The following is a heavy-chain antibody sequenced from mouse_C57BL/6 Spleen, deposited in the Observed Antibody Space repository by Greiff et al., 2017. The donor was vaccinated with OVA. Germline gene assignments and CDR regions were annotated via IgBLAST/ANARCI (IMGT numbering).Heavy chain of an antibody. V-gene: IGHV14-4*01. CDR3: TTYYDGYSAY. J-gene: IGHJ3*01. CDR1: GFNIKDDY. D-gene: IGHD2-3*01. Sequence: VQLKESGAELVRPGASVKLSCTASGFNIKDDYMHWVQQRPEQGLEWIGWIDPENGDTESASKFQGKATITADTSSNTAYLQLSSLTSEDTAVYYCTTYYDGYSAYWGQGTLVTVSA. CDR2: IDPENGDT.